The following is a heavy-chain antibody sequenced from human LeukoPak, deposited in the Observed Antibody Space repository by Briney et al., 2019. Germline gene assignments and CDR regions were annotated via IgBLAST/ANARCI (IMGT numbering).Heavy chain of an antibody. V-gene: IGHV4-39*01. Sequence: SGTLSLTCTVSGGSISSSSYYWAWVRQPPGKGLEWIGSISYSGSTYYNPSLKSRVTISVDTSKNQFSLKLSSVTAADTAVYYCTRGLTVAGTASWGQGTLVTVSS. CDR2: ISYSGST. CDR1: GGSISSSSYY. D-gene: IGHD6-19*01. J-gene: IGHJ5*02. CDR3: TRGLTVAGTAS.